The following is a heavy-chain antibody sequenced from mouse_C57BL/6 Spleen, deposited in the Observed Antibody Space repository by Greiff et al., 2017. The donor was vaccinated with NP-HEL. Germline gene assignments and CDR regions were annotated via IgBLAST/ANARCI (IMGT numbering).Heavy chain of an antibody. CDR3: ARPDYGSSYAMDY. D-gene: IGHD1-1*01. CDR1: GFTFSSYA. J-gene: IGHJ4*01. V-gene: IGHV5-4*03. Sequence: EVMLVESGGGLVKPGGSLKLSCAASGFTFSSYAMSWVRQTPEKRLEWVATISDGGSYTYYPDNVKGRFTISRDNAKNNLYLQMSHLKSEDTAMYYCARPDYGSSYAMDYWGQGTSVTVSS. CDR2: ISDGGSYT.